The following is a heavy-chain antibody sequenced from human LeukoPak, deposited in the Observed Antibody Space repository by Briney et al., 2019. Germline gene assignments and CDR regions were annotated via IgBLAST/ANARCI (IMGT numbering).Heavy chain of an antibody. D-gene: IGHD2-8*01. V-gene: IGHV3-30*18. CDR1: GFTFISYG. J-gene: IGHJ4*02. CDR2: ISKDGSDK. CDR3: AKEYDGY. Sequence: GMSLRLSCAASGFTFISYGMHWVRQAPGKGLEWVAVISKDGSDKKYADSVKGRFIISRDNSRNTLYLQMNSLRAEDTAVYYCAKEYDGYWGQGTLVTVSS.